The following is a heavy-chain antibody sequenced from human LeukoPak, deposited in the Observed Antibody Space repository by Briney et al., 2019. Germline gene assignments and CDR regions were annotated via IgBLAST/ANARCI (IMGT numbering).Heavy chain of an antibody. CDR1: GGSFSGYY. CDR2: INHSGST. D-gene: IGHD3-3*01. J-gene: IGHJ5*02. V-gene: IGHV4-34*01. Sequence: KPSETLSLTCAVYGGSFSGYYWSWIRQPPGKGLEWIGEINHSGSTNYNPSLESRVTISVDTSKNQFSLKLSSVTAADTAVYYCARGGSAKFLTFRNPGFDPWGQGTLVTVSS. CDR3: ARGGSAKFLTFRNPGFDP.